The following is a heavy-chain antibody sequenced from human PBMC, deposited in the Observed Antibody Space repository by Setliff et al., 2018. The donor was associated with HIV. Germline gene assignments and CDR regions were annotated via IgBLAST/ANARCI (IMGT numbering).Heavy chain of an antibody. V-gene: IGHV5-51*01. CDR1: GYSFSNYW. D-gene: IGHD3-3*01. CDR3: ARGATYYNFWTSPPPIDY. CDR2: IYPGDSDA. J-gene: IGHJ4*02. Sequence: GESLKISCKGSGYSFSNYWIGWVRQMPGKGLEWMGIIYPGDSDARYSPSFQGQVTISVDKSISTAYLQWGSLKASDTAMYYCARGATYYNFWTSPPPIDYWGQGTLVTVSS.